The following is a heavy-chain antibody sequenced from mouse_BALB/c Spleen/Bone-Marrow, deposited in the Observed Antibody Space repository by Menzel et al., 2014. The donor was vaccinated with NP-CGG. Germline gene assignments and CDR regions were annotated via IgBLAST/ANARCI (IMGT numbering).Heavy chain of an antibody. J-gene: IGHJ3*01. V-gene: IGHV1-67*01. CDR3: ASPIYYGNYEGFAY. CDR2: ISTYSGNT. Sequence: VQLQQYGPELVRPGVSVKISCKGSGYTFTDYAMHWVKQSHAKSLEWIGVISTYSGNTNYNQKFKGKATMTVDKSSSTAYMELARLTSEDSAIYYCASPIYYGNYEGFAYWGQGTLVTVSA. D-gene: IGHD2-1*01. CDR1: GYTFTDYA.